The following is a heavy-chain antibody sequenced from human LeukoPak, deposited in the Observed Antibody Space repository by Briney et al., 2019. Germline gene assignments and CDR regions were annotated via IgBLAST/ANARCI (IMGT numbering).Heavy chain of an antibody. CDR3: AKDDRRWLQLTLNY. CDR1: GFTFSSYS. J-gene: IGHJ4*02. Sequence: PGGSLRLSCAASGFTFSSYSMNWVRQAPGKGLEWVSAISGSGGSTYYADSVKGRFTISRDNSKNTLYLQMNSLRAEDTAIYYCAKDDRRWLQLTLNYWGQGTLVTVSS. CDR2: ISGSGGST. V-gene: IGHV3-23*01. D-gene: IGHD5-24*01.